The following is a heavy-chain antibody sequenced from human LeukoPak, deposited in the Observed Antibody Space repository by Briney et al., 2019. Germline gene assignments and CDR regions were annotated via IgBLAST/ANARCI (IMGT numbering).Heavy chain of an antibody. CDR2: IIPILGIA. J-gene: IGHJ3*02. CDR3: AREPYYGSGSSAFDI. V-gene: IGHV1-69*02. Sequence: ASVKVSCKASGGTFISYTISWVRQAPGQGLEWMGRIIPILGIANYAQKFQGRVTITADKSTSTAYMELSSLRSEDTAVYYCAREPYYGSGSSAFDIWGQGTMVTVSS. D-gene: IGHD3-10*01. CDR1: GGTFISYT.